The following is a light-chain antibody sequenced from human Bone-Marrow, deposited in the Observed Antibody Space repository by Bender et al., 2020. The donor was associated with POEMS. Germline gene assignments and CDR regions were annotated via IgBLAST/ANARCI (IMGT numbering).Light chain of an antibody. V-gene: IGLV2-14*01. Sequence: QSALTQPASVSGSPGQSITISCTGISSDVGFYNYVSWYQQHPGKAPKLMIFDVNNRPSGVSNRFSGSKSGNTASLAITGLQAEDEGDYYCQSYDNSLGGWVFGGGTKLTVL. CDR3: QSYDNSLGGWV. CDR1: SSDVGFYNY. J-gene: IGLJ3*02. CDR2: DVN.